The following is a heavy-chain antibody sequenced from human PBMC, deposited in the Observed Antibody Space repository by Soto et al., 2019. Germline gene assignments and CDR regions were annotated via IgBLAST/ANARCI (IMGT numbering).Heavy chain of an antibody. CDR2: IIPIFGTA. CDR3: ARDKEVDDFWSGYYFP. J-gene: IGHJ4*02. Sequence: QVQLVQSGAEVQKPGSSVKVSCKASGGTFSSYAISWVRQAPGQGLEWMGGIIPIFGTANYAQKFQGRVTITADKSTSTAYMELSSLRSEDTAVYYCARDKEVDDFWSGYYFPWGQGTLVTVSS. V-gene: IGHV1-69*06. D-gene: IGHD3-3*01. CDR1: GGTFSSYA.